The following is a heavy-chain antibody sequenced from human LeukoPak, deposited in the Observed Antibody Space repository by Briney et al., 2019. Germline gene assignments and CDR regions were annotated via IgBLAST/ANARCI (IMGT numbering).Heavy chain of an antibody. CDR1: GFTFSSNG. V-gene: IGHV3-13*05. J-gene: IGHJ6*04. D-gene: IGHD3-10*01. CDR2: IDTAGDP. CDR3: ARGYGSGSYAGMDV. Sequence: PGGSLRLSCVASGFTFSSNGMHWVRQAAGKGLEWVSGIDTAGDPCYPGSVKGRFTISRENAKNSLYLQMNSLTAGDTAVYYCARGYGSGSYAGMDVWGKGTTVTASS.